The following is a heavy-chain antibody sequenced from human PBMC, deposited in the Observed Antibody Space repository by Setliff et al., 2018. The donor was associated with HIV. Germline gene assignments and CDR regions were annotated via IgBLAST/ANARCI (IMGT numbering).Heavy chain of an antibody. Sequence: PSETLSLSCVASGLPFYNYWMTWLRRAPGRGLEWVANIKQDGSDMHYIDSMKGRFTISRDNSRSTIYVQMNSLRAEDTAVYYCARDLTTIVTRKVFDIWGQGTKVTVSS. CDR1: GLPFYNYW. CDR2: IKQDGSDM. D-gene: IGHD3-22*01. CDR3: ARDLTTIVTRKVFDI. J-gene: IGHJ3*02. V-gene: IGHV3-7*01.